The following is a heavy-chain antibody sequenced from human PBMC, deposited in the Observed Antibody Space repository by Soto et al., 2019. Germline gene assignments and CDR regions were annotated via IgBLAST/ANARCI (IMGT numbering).Heavy chain of an antibody. Sequence: QVQLVQSGAEVKKPGASVKVSCKVSGYTLTELSMHWVRQAPGKGLEWMGGFDPEDGETIYAQKFQGRVTMTEDTYTDTAYMELSSLRSEDTAVYYCATDRGLLEPSPNYYGMDVWGQGTTVTVSS. J-gene: IGHJ6*02. D-gene: IGHD1-1*01. CDR2: FDPEDGET. CDR1: GYTLTELS. CDR3: ATDRGLLEPSPNYYGMDV. V-gene: IGHV1-24*01.